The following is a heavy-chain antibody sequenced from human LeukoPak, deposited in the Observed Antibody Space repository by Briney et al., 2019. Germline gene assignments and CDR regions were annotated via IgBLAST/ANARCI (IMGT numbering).Heavy chain of an antibody. CDR1: GGSISSGSYY. J-gene: IGHJ3*02. Sequence: PSETLSLTCTVSGGSISSGSYYWSWIRQPAGKGLEWIGRIYTSGSTNYNPSLKSRVTMSVDTSKNQFSLKLSSVTAADTAVYYCARRLWFGEFAFDIWGQGTMVTVSS. CDR3: ARRLWFGEFAFDI. V-gene: IGHV4-61*02. CDR2: IYTSGST. D-gene: IGHD3-10*01.